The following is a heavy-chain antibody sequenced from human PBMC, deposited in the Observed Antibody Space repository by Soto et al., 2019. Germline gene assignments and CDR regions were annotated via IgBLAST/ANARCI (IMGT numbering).Heavy chain of an antibody. Sequence: ASVKVSCKASGYTFTGYYMHWVRQAPGQGLEWMGWINPNSGGTNYAQKFQGRVTMTRDTSISTAYMELSRLRSDDTAVYYCARDWETVAGFGPWGQGTLVTVSS. D-gene: IGHD1-26*01. CDR3: ARDWETVAGFGP. CDR2: INPNSGGT. V-gene: IGHV1-2*02. CDR1: GYTFTGYY. J-gene: IGHJ5*02.